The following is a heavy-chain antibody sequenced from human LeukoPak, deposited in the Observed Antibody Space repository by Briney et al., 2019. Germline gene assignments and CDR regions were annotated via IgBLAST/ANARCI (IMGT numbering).Heavy chain of an antibody. CDR1: GFTFSSYA. J-gene: IGHJ4*02. CDR3: AKVPNYDFWSGRYYFDY. Sequence: PGGSLRLSCAASGFTFSSYAMSSVRQAPGKGLEWVSAISGSGRSTYYADSVKGRFTISRDNSKNTLYLQMNSLRAEDTAVYYCAKVPNYDFWSGRYYFDYWGQGTLVTVSS. CDR2: ISGSGRST. D-gene: IGHD3-3*01. V-gene: IGHV3-23*01.